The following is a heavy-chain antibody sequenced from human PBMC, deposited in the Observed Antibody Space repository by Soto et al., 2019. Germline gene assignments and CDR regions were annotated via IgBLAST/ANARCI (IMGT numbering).Heavy chain of an antibody. CDR3: ARIFGVGTGFGRVGV. CDR1: GGSVSSGSYC. D-gene: IGHD3-3*01. Sequence: QVQLQESGPGLVKPSETLSLTCTVSGGSVSSGSYCWSWIRQPPGKGLEWIGHIHYTGRTNYNASLKSRVTVSVDTSKNQFSLNLSPVTAADTAVYYCARIFGVGTGFGRVGVWGQGTTVTVSS. V-gene: IGHV4-61*01. J-gene: IGHJ6*02. CDR2: IHYTGRT.